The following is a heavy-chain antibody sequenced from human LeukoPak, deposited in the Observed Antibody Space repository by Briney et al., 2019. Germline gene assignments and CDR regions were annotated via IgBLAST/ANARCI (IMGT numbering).Heavy chain of an antibody. J-gene: IGHJ4*02. V-gene: IGHV4-34*01. D-gene: IGHD6-13*01. Sequence: SETLSLTCAVYGGSFSAYYWNWIRQPPGKGLEWIAEIHHSGNTNCNPSLKSRVTTSVDTSKNQFSLKLSSVTAADTAVYYCARDTSIAAAGPGGFDYWGQGTLVTVSS. CDR2: IHHSGNT. CDR1: GGSFSAYY. CDR3: ARDTSIAAAGPGGFDY.